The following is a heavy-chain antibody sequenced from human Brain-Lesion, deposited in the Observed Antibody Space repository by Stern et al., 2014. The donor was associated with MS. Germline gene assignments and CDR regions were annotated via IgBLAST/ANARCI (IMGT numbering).Heavy chain of an antibody. CDR2: LHPNTGGT. CDR3: ARDQRGITIFGVVTDYYYLGMDV. J-gene: IGHJ6*02. D-gene: IGHD3-3*01. CDR1: GYIFTGYY. V-gene: IGHV1-2*02. Sequence: VHLVESGAEVKKPGASVKVSCKTYGYIFTGYYIHWVRQAPGQGLEWIAWLHPNTGGTKYAPKFQGRVTMSRDTSISTAYVELSSLTSDDTAVYYCARDQRGITIFGVVTDYYYLGMDVWGQGTTVTVSS.